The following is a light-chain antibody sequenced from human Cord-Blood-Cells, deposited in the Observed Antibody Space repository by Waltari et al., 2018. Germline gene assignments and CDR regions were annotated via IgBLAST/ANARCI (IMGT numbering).Light chain of an antibody. CDR3: SSYTSSSSVV. CDR2: DVS. J-gene: IGLJ2*01. CDR1: SSDVVGYNY. Sequence: QSALTQPASVSGSPGQSITISCTGTSSDVVGYNYVSWYQQHPGKAPNLMIYDVSKRPSGVSTRFSGCRSGNTASLTISGLQAEDEADYYCSSYTSSSSVVFGGGTKLTVL. V-gene: IGLV2-14*01.